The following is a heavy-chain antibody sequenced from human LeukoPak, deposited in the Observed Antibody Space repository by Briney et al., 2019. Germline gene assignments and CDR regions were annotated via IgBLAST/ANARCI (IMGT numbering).Heavy chain of an antibody. Sequence: GGSLRLSCVVSGLPFSDYYMNWIRQATGKGLEGISYISSSSSYTDYADSVKGRFTISRDNAKSALYLQLNSLRLEDTAVYYCAAGTAADFWGQGTLVTVSS. D-gene: IGHD6-13*01. J-gene: IGHJ4*02. CDR3: AAGTAADF. CDR2: ISSSSSYT. V-gene: IGHV3-11*03. CDR1: GLPFSDYY.